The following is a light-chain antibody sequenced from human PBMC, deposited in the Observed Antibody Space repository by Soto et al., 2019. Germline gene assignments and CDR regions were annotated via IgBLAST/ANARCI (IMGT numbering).Light chain of an antibody. Sequence: SYELTQPPSVSVAPGQTARITCGGNYIGSKSVHWYQQTPGQAPVLVVYESSDRPSGIHERFSGSNSGNTATLTISRVEAGDEADYYCQVWDISSDERIFGGGTQLTVL. CDR1: YIGSKS. J-gene: IGLJ7*01. CDR3: QVWDISSDERI. CDR2: ESS. V-gene: IGLV3-21*02.